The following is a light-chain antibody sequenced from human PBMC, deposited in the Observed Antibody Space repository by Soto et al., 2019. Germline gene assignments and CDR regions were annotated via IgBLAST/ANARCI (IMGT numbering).Light chain of an antibody. Sequence: EIVLAQSPGTLSLSPGERATLSCRASQSVTNSFLAWYQQKPGQAPRLLIYGASRRATGIPDRFTGSGSGTDFTLTISRLEPEDFAVYYCQQYVSSPWAFGQGKKVDIK. CDR1: QSVTNSF. CDR2: GAS. CDR3: QQYVSSPWA. J-gene: IGKJ1*01. V-gene: IGKV3-20*01.